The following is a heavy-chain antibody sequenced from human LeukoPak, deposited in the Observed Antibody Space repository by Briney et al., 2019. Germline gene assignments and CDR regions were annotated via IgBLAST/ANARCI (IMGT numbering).Heavy chain of an antibody. V-gene: IGHV1-46*01. Sequence: ASVKVSCKASGYTFTSYYMHWVRQAPGQGLEWMGLINPTGGSTGYAQKFQGRVTMTRDMSTSTDYMELSSLRAEDTAVYYCAKKKTDYSYPSSFDYWGQGTLVTVSS. D-gene: IGHD4-11*01. CDR3: AKKKTDYSYPSSFDY. CDR1: GYTFTSYY. CDR2: INPTGGST. J-gene: IGHJ4*02.